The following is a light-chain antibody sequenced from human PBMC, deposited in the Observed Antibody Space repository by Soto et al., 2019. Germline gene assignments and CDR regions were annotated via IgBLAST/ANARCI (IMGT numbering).Light chain of an antibody. V-gene: IGLV2-14*01. J-gene: IGLJ3*02. CDR3: SSYTTTTRL. CDR1: SSDIGSNNY. Sequence: QSALTQPASVSGSPGQSITISCTGTSSDIGSNNYVSWFQQRPGKAPTLIIYEVSNRPSGVSNRFSGSKSGNTASLTISGLLPEDEAEYYCSSYTTTTRLFGGGTKVTVL. CDR2: EVS.